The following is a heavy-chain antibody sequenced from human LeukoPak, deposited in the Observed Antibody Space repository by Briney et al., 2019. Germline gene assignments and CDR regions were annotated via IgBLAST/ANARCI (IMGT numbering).Heavy chain of an antibody. Sequence: GGSLRLSCAASGFTFSSYAMSWVRQAPGKGLEWVAGITWNRDNIGYGDSVKGRFTISRDNSKNALFLQMNSLRAEDTAVYYCAKSGPYCSSTSCNYFDYWGQGTLVTVSS. V-gene: IGHV3-23*01. CDR2: ITWNRDNI. D-gene: IGHD2-2*01. CDR1: GFTFSSYA. J-gene: IGHJ4*02. CDR3: AKSGPYCSSTSCNYFDY.